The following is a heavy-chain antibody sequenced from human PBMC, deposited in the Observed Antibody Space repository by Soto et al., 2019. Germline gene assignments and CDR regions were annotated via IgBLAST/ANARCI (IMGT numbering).Heavy chain of an antibody. D-gene: IGHD6-19*01. CDR1: GFTLNDYY. Sequence: GSLRLSCAASGFTLNDYYMSWIRQAPGKGLEWVSAISGSGGSTYYADSVKGRFTISRDNSKNTLYLQMNSLRAEDAAVYYCAKGSGWPPFDYWGQGTLVTVSS. V-gene: IGHV3-23*01. CDR3: AKGSGWPPFDY. CDR2: ISGSGGST. J-gene: IGHJ4*02.